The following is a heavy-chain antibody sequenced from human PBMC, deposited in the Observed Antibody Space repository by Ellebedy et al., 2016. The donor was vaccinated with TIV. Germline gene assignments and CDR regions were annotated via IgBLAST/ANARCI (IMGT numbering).Heavy chain of an antibody. CDR2: IKEDGSEK. CDR3: ARRGGADY. Sequence: GESLKISCAASGFTFTRYWMTWVRQAPGKGLEWVATIKEDGSEKYYVDSVKGRFTISRDNAKNSLYLQMNSLRAEDTAVYYCARRGGADYWGQGTLVTVSS. CDR1: GFTFTRYW. D-gene: IGHD3-16*01. J-gene: IGHJ4*02. V-gene: IGHV3-7*01.